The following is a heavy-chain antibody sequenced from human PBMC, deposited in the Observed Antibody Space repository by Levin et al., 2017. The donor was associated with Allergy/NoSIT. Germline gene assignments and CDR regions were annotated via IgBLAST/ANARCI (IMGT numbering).Heavy chain of an antibody. CDR3: AREPDACDI. CDR2: IYYSGST. J-gene: IGHJ3*02. Sequence: PSETLSLTCTVSGGSISSSSYYWGWIRQPPGKGLEWIGSIYYSGSTYYNPSLKSRVTISVDTSKNQFSLKLSSVTAEDTAVYYCAREPDACDIWGKGTMVTVSS. CDR1: GGSISSSSYY. V-gene: IGHV4-39*07.